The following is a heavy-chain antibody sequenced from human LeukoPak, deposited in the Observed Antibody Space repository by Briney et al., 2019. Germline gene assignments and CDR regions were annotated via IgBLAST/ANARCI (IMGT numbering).Heavy chain of an antibody. V-gene: IGHV3-64D*06. CDR1: GFTFSSYA. J-gene: IGHJ4*02. CDR3: VKDLYLGDGDYGYFDY. D-gene: IGHD4-17*01. CDR2: ISSNGGST. Sequence: PGGSLRLSCSASGFTFSSYAMHWVRQAPGKGLDYVSAISSNGGSTYYAGSVKGRFTISRDNSKNTLYLQMSSLRAEDTAVYYCVKDLYLGDGDYGYFDYWGQGTLVTVSS.